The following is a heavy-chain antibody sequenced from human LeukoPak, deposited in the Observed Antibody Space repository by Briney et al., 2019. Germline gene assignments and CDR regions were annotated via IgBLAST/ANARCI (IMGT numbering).Heavy chain of an antibody. CDR1: GFTFSSYA. D-gene: IGHD5-18*01. J-gene: IGHJ4*02. V-gene: IGHV3-23*01. CDR3: AKGWAMATYFDY. Sequence: PGGSLRLSCAASGFTFSSYAMNWVRQAPGKGLEWVSGISGSGGSAYYADSVKGRFTISRDNSQNTLYLQMNSLRGEDTAVYFCAKGWAMATYFDYWGQGTLVTVSS. CDR2: ISGSGGSA.